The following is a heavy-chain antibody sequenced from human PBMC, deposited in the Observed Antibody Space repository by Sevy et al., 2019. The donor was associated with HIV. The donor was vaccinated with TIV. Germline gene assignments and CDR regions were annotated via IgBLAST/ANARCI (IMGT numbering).Heavy chain of an antibody. J-gene: IGHJ4*02. CDR1: GYTFVDYG. CDR3: AGDRAPHGGTFYFDS. Sequence: ASVKVSCKASGYTFVDYGFGWVRQAPGQGLEWMGWISGNNGDTHFAQNFQDRVSMTIETSATTAYMELRSLTADDTAVYYWAGDRAPHGGTFYFDSWAQGTRVTVSS. V-gene: IGHV1-18*01. D-gene: IGHD1-26*01. CDR2: ISGNNGDT.